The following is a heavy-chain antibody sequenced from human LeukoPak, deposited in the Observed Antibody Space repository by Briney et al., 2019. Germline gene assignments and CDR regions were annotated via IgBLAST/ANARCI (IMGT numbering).Heavy chain of an antibody. J-gene: IGHJ6*03. CDR3: ARGGNYYYYMDV. V-gene: IGHV3-30-3*01. Sequence: GGSLRLSCAASGFTFSSYAMHWGRQAPGKGLEWVAVISYDGSNKYYADSVKGRFTISRDNSKNTLYLQMNSLRAEDTAVYYCARGGNYYYYMDVWGKGTTVTVSS. CDR1: GFTFSSYA. CDR2: ISYDGSNK.